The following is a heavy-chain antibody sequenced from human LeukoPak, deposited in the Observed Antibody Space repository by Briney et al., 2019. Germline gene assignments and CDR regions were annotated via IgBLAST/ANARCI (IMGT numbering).Heavy chain of an antibody. CDR2: IYYSGST. J-gene: IGHJ4*02. D-gene: IGHD6-19*01. CDR3: ARQHSSGWYRGTFDY. V-gene: IGHV4-59*08. CDR1: GGSISSYY. Sequence: SETLSLTCTVSGGSISSYYWSWIRQPPGKGLEWIGYIYYSGSTNYNPSLKSRVTISVDTSNNQFSLKLSSVTAADTTVYYCARQHSSGWYRGTFDYWGQGTLVTVSS.